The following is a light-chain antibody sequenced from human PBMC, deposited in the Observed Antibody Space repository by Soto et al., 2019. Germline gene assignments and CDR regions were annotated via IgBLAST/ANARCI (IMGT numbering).Light chain of an antibody. CDR2: GAS. CDR3: QQYAGSRT. Sequence: IVLTQSPGTLSVSPGESATLSCRASQSVSSSYSAWYQQKPGQAPRLLIYGASSRATGIPDRFSGSGSGTDFTLTISRLEPEDFAVYYCQQYAGSRTFGQGTKVDIK. CDR1: QSVSSSY. J-gene: IGKJ1*01. V-gene: IGKV3-20*01.